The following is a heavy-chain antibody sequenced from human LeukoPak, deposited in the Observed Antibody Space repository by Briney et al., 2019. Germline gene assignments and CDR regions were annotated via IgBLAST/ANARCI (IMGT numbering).Heavy chain of an antibody. J-gene: IGHJ4*02. V-gene: IGHV3-23*01. CDR1: GFTFSSYA. CDR3: AKEQSSGWYV. Sequence: GGSLRLSCAASGFTFSSYAMSWVRQAPGKGLEWVSAISGSGGSTYYADSVKGRFTISRDNSKDTLYLQMSSLRAEDTALYYCAKEQSSGWYVWGQGTLVTVSS. CDR2: ISGSGGST. D-gene: IGHD6-19*01.